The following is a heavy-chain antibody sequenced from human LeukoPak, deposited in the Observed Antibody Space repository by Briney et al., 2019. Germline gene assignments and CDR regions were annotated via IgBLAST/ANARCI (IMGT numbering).Heavy chain of an antibody. D-gene: IGHD1-26*01. V-gene: IGHV4-59*08. Sequence: KASETLSLTCIVSGGSISSYYWSWIRQPPGKGLEWIGYIYYTVSTNYNPSLKSRVTISVDTSRNQLSLKLRSVTAADTAVYYCARQDSGTYLNPLDIWGQGTVVTVSS. CDR3: ARQDSGTYLNPLDI. CDR2: IYYTVST. J-gene: IGHJ3*02. CDR1: GGSISSYY.